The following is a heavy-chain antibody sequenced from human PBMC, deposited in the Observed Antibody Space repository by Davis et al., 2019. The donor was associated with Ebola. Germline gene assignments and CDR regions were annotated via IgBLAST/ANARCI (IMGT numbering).Heavy chain of an antibody. V-gene: IGHV1-18*04. D-gene: IGHD3/OR15-3a*01. CDR3: ARDHARTGYFDY. J-gene: IGHJ4*02. CDR1: GYTFTSYG. CDR2: INPHNGNT. Sequence: ASVKVSCKASGYTFTSYGITWVRQAPGQGLEWMGWINPHNGNTNYAQNVQGRVTMTTDTSTSTAYMEVGSLRSEDTAVYYCARDHARTGYFDYWGQGTLVTVSS.